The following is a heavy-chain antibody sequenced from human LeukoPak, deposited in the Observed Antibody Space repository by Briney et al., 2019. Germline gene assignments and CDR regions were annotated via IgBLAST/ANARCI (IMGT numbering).Heavy chain of an antibody. CDR1: GGSITNYY. J-gene: IGHJ4*02. D-gene: IGHD3-10*01. CDR3: ARTRYYYNSRSYGAPYYFDY. CDR2: IYYSGNT. V-gene: IGHV4-59*08. Sequence: SETLSLTCTVSGGSITNYYWNWIRQPPGKGLEWIGYIYYSGNTDYNPSLKSRVTISLGTSKNQFFLRLKSVTAADTAVYYCARTRYYYNSRSYGAPYYFDYWGQGTLVTVSS.